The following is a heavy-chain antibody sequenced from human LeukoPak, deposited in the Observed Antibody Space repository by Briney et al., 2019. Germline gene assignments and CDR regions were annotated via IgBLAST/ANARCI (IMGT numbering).Heavy chain of an antibody. D-gene: IGHD6-19*01. CDR3: ARKYGGWYNWFDP. V-gene: IGHV4-34*01. J-gene: IGHJ5*02. CDR1: GRSFSGYY. CDR2: INHSGST. Sequence: SETLSLSCAVYGRSFSGYYWSWIRQPPGKGLEWIGDINHSGSTNYNPSIKSRVTISVDTSKNQDSLKLSSVTAADTAVYYCARKYGGWYNWFDPWGQGTMVTVSS.